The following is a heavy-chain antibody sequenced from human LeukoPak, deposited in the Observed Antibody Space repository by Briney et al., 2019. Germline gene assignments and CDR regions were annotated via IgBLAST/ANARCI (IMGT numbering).Heavy chain of an antibody. Sequence: SETLSLTCTVSAYSITSGYYWGWIRQPPGKGLEWIGYIYYSGSTNYNPSLKSRVTISVDTSKNQFSLKLSSVTAADTAVYYCARHGRMGYCSGGSCRTRSPFDYWGQGTLVTVSS. CDR1: AYSITSGYY. J-gene: IGHJ4*02. D-gene: IGHD2-15*01. CDR2: IYYSGST. CDR3: ARHGRMGYCSGGSCRTRSPFDY. V-gene: IGHV4-59*08.